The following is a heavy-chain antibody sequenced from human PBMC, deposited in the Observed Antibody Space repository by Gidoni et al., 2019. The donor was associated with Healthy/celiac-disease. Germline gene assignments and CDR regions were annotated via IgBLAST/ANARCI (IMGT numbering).Heavy chain of an antibody. CDR1: GGPFCSYA. D-gene: IGHD3-22*01. V-gene: IGHV1-69*06. J-gene: IGHJ3*02. CDR3: ARDLGYYDSGGAFDI. Sequence: QVQLVQSGAEVKKPGSSVKVPCKASGGPFCSYAISWVQQAPGQGVEWMGGIIPILGTANYAQKFQGRVTITADKSTSTAYMELSSLRSEDTAVYYCARDLGYYDSGGAFDIWGQGTMVTVSS. CDR2: IIPILGTA.